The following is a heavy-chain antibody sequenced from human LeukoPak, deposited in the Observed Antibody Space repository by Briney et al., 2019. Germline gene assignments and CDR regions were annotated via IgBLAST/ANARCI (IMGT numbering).Heavy chain of an antibody. D-gene: IGHD2-2*01. V-gene: IGHV1-2*02. CDR2: INPDSGGT. J-gene: IGHJ4*02. CDR1: GYTFTGYY. CDR3: VLALYCSSTSCYWYYFDY. Sequence: GASVKVSCKASGYTFTGYYMHWVRQAPGQGLEWMGWINPDSGGTNYAQKFQGRVTMTRDTSISTAYMELSRLRSDDTAVYYCVLALYCSSTSCYWYYFDYWGQGTLVTVSS.